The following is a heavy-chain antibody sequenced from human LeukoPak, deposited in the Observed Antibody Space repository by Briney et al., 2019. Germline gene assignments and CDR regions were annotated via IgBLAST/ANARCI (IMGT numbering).Heavy chain of an antibody. V-gene: IGHV3-53*01. Sequence: GGSLRLSCAASEFTVTYNYMTWVRQAPGKGLEWVSLLYSHGATNYADSVKGRFTISRDDSKNTLYLQMNGLRAEDTAVYYCAKENNWNDGRFNYFDYWGQGTLVTVSS. CDR1: EFTVTYNY. CDR2: LYSHGAT. D-gene: IGHD1-20*01. J-gene: IGHJ4*02. CDR3: AKENNWNDGRFNYFDY.